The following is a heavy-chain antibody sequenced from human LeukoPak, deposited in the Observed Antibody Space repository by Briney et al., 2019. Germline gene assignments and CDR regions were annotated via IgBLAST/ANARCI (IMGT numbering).Heavy chain of an antibody. CDR3: ARGRFFEWRPLDY. D-gene: IGHD3-3*01. Sequence: GASVKVSGMASGYTFTSYDINWVRQATGQGLEWMGWMNPNSGNTGYAQKFQGRVTITSNTSISTAYMELSSLRSEDTAVYYCARGRFFEWRPLDYWGQGTLVTVSS. CDR1: GYTFTSYD. V-gene: IGHV1-8*03. J-gene: IGHJ4*02. CDR2: MNPNSGNT.